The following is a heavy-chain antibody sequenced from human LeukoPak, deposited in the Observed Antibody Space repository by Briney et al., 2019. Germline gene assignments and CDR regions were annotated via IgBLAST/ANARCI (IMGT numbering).Heavy chain of an antibody. Sequence: SVKVSCKASGGTLSSYAISWVRQAPGQGLEWMGGIIPIFGTANYAQKFQGRVTITTDESTSTAYMELSSLRSEDTAVYYCARVTPGGSSSWYGPLDYWGQGTLVTVSS. J-gene: IGHJ4*02. CDR2: IIPIFGTA. CDR1: GGTLSSYA. V-gene: IGHV1-69*05. D-gene: IGHD6-13*01. CDR3: ARVTPGGSSSWYGPLDY.